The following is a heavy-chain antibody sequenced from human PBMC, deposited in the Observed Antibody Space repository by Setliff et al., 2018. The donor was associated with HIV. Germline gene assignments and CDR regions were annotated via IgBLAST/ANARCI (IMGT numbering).Heavy chain of an antibody. CDR2: VNRGRRT. V-gene: IGHV4-34*01. CDR3: ARAIPYSYGGRGRRL. Sequence: SETLSLTCALYGGSFSDYYRSWIRQPPGMGLEWIGEVNRGRRTNYNSSLMSRVTISIDTSRNQFSLTVSSVTAADTAVYYCARAIPYSYGGRGRRLWGQGTRVTVAS. D-gene: IGHD5-18*01. CDR1: GGSFSDYY. J-gene: IGHJ4*02.